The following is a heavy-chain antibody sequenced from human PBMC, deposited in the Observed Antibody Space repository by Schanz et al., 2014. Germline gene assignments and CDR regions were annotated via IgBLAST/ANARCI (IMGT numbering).Heavy chain of an antibody. CDR2: IYDSGNT. J-gene: IGHJ6*02. D-gene: IGHD2-15*01. CDR1: GDSMSSGGYY. V-gene: IGHV4-31*03. CDR3: ARLVGPSFYYGMDV. Sequence: QVQLQESGPGLVKPSQTLSLTCNVSGDSMSSGGYYWGWIRQPPGKGLEWIGYIYDSGNTYYNPSLKSRVTMSIDTSENQFSLNLRSVTGADTAVYYCARLVGPSFYYGMDVWGQGTTVIVSS.